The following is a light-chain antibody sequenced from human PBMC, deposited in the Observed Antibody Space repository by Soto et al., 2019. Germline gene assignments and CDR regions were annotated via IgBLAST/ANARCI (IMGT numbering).Light chain of an antibody. CDR3: QSYDSSLSGSV. Sequence: QSVLTQPPSVSGAPGQRVTISCTGSSSNIGAGYDVHWYQQLPGTAPKLLIYGNSNRPSGVPDRFSGSKSGTSASLAITGLQDEDEADYYCQSYDSSLSGSVFGGGTKLTV. CDR1: SSNIGAGYD. V-gene: IGLV1-40*01. J-gene: IGLJ3*02. CDR2: GNS.